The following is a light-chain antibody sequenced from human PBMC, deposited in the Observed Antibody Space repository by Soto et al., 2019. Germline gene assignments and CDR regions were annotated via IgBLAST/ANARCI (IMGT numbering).Light chain of an antibody. Sequence: EIVLTQSPATLSLSPGERATLSCRASQSVSSYLAWYQQKPGQAPGLLIYDASNRATGIPARFSGSGSGTDFTLTISSLEPEDFAVYYCQQRSNWFTFGGGTKVEIK. CDR2: DAS. V-gene: IGKV3-11*01. CDR3: QQRSNWFT. CDR1: QSVSSY. J-gene: IGKJ4*01.